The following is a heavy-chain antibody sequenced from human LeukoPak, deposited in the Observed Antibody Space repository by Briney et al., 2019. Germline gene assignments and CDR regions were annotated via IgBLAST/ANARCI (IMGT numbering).Heavy chain of an antibody. Sequence: GRSLRLSCAASGFMFDDYAMNWVRQAPGKGLEWVSGISWNSNNIVYADSVKGRFTISRDNAKNSLYLQMNSLRAEDTALYFCAKTMVRGVGGGVDVWGKGTTVTISS. CDR2: ISWNSNNI. J-gene: IGHJ6*04. CDR3: AKTMVRGVGGGVDV. V-gene: IGHV3-9*01. CDR1: GFMFDDYA. D-gene: IGHD3-10*01.